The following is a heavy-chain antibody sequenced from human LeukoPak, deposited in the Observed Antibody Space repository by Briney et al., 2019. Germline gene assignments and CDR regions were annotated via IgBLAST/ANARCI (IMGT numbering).Heavy chain of an antibody. CDR3: ARVSDISVAAYFDY. J-gene: IGHJ4*02. CDR1: GGSISSSSYY. Sequence: SSETLSLTCTVSGGSISSSSYYWGWIRQPPGKGLEWIGNIYYSGSTYYNPSLKSRVTISVDTSKNQFSLKLSSVTAEDTALYYCARVSDISVAAYFDYWGQGTRVTVSS. CDR2: IYYSGST. V-gene: IGHV4-39*07. D-gene: IGHD6-19*01.